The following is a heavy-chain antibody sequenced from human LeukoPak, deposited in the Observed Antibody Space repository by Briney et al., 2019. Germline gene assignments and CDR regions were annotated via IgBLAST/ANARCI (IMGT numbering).Heavy chain of an antibody. J-gene: IGHJ6*02. V-gene: IGHV3-7*01. CDR3: ARDSYCSTTNCYGMDV. D-gene: IGHD2-2*01. Sequence: GGSLRLSCAVSGFTASGFTFSRNSMSWVRQAPGKGLDWVASIREDGSEKYYVDSVKGRFTISRDNAKNSLYLQMDSLRDEDTAVYYCARDSYCSTTNCYGMDVWGQGTTVTVSS. CDR1: GFTFSRNS. CDR2: IREDGSEK.